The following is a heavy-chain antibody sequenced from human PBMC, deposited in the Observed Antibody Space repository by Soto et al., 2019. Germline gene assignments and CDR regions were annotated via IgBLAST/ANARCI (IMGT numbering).Heavy chain of an antibody. CDR2: IIPVFGTT. Sequence: QVQLVQSGAELKKPGSSVKVSCKASGDTFSGYPINWVRQAPGEGLEWMGRIIPVFGTTNDAQRFEGRVTFTADESTNTAYMELRGLLSEDTAVYYCERDGGSGELKYWGPGTLVTVSS. CDR1: GDTFSGYP. CDR3: ERDGGSGELKY. D-gene: IGHD1-7*01. V-gene: IGHV1-69*18. J-gene: IGHJ4*02.